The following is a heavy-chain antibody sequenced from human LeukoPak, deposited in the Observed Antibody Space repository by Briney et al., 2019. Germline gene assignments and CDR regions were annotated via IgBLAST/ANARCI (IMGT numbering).Heavy chain of an antibody. CDR1: GGSISRYY. CDR2: IYYSGST. Sequence: PSETLSLTCTVSGGSISRYYWSWIRQPPGKGLEWIGYIYYSGSTNYNPSLKSRVTISVDTSKNQFSLKLSSVTAADTAVYYCARGNHGSSSRWFDPWGQGTLVTVSS. V-gene: IGHV4-59*01. CDR3: ARGNHGSSSRWFDP. D-gene: IGHD6-13*01. J-gene: IGHJ5*02.